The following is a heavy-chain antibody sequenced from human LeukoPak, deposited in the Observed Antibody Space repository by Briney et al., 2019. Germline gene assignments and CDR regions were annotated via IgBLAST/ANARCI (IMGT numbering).Heavy chain of an antibody. J-gene: IGHJ6*03. Sequence: AGGSLRLSCAASGFTLSTYNMRWVRQAPGKGMEWVAFISYAGSNKYYADSVKGRFTISRDNSKNTLYLQMNSLRAEDTAVYYCARAIQKNWGTPARGSDYYYYMDVWGKGTTVTVSS. V-gene: IGHV3-30*04. CDR3: ARAIQKNWGTPARGSDYYYYMDV. D-gene: IGHD7-27*01. CDR1: GFTLSTYN. CDR2: ISYAGSNK.